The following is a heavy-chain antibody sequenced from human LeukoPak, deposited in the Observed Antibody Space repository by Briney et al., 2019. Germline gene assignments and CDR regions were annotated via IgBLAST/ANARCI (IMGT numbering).Heavy chain of an antibody. CDR3: ARGIAARRAFDY. D-gene: IGHD6-6*01. CDR2: INTNSGNT. Sequence: GASVKVSCKASGYTFTSYDVNWVRQATGQGLEWMGWINTNSGNTGYAQKFQGRVTMTRNTSIITAYMELSSLRSEDTAVYYCARGIAARRAFDYWGQGTLVTVSS. CDR1: GYTFTSYD. V-gene: IGHV1-8*02. J-gene: IGHJ4*02.